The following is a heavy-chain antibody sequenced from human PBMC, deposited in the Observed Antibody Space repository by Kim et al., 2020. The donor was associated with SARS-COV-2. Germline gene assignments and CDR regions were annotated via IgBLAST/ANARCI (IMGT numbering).Heavy chain of an antibody. J-gene: IGHJ6*02. CDR2: IWYDGSNK. CDR1: GFTFSSYG. V-gene: IGHV3-33*01. CDR3: ARPIDSLTSGMDV. Sequence: GGSLRLSCAASGFTFSSYGMHWVRQAPGKGLEWVAVIWYDGSNKYYADSVKGRFTISRDNSKNTLYLQMNSLRAEDTAVYYCARPIDSLTSGMDVWGQGTTVTVSS. D-gene: IGHD3-22*01.